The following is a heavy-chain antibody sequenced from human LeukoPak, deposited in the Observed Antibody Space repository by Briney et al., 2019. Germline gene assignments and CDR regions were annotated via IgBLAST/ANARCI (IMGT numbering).Heavy chain of an antibody. CDR3: ARTYITMVRGVIDY. CDR2: VRDKANSYTT. V-gene: IGHV3-72*01. CDR1: GFTFSGTF. D-gene: IGHD3-10*01. Sequence: PGGSLRLSCVASGFTFSGTFMDWVRQAPGEGLEWVGRVRDKANSYTTQYAASVKGRFTISRDDSKNSLYLQMNSLKTEDTAVYYCARTYITMVRGVIDYWGQGTLVTVSS. J-gene: IGHJ4*02.